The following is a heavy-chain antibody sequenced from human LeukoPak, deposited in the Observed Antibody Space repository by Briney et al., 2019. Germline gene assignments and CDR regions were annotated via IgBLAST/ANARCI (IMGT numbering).Heavy chain of an antibody. D-gene: IGHD6-19*01. CDR1: GYTFTGYY. J-gene: IGHJ5*02. CDR2: INPNSGGT. V-gene: IGHV1-2*02. CDR3: ARFTWYSSGA. Sequence: GASVKVSCKASGYTFTGYYMHWVRQAPGQGLEWMGWINPNSGGTNYAQKFQGRVTMTRDTSVSTAYMELSRLRSDDTAVYYCARFTWYSSGAWGQGTLVTVSS.